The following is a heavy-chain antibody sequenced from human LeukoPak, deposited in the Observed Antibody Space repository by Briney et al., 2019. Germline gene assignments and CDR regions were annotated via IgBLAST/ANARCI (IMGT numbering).Heavy chain of an antibody. D-gene: IGHD6-13*01. CDR1: GFTFSSYG. V-gene: IGHV3-33*06. CDR3: AQKTPGTHPFDY. CDR2: IWYDGSKI. Sequence: GGSLRLSCAASGFTFSSYGMHWVRQAPGKGLEWVAVIWYDGSKIYYADSVKGRFTISRDNSKNTVYLQMSSLRAEDTAVYYCAQKTPGTHPFDYWGQGTLVTVSS. J-gene: IGHJ4*02.